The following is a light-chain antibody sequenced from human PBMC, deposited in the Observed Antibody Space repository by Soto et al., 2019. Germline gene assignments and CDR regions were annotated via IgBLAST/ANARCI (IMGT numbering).Light chain of an antibody. CDR2: EVS. Sequence: QSALTQPASVSGSPGESITISCTGTSSDVGGYKYVSWYQHHPGKAPKLMIYEVSNRPSGVSNRFSGSKSGSTASLTISGLQAEDEADFYCSSYTSSSTLVFGTGTKLTVL. V-gene: IGLV2-14*01. J-gene: IGLJ1*01. CDR1: SSDVGGYKY. CDR3: SSYTSSSTLV.